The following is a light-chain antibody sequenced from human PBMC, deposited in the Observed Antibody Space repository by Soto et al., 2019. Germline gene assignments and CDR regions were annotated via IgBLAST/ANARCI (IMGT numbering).Light chain of an antibody. CDR1: QSIRNW. V-gene: IGKV1-5*01. Sequence: DIQMTQFPSTLSASVGDRVTITCRASQSIRNWLAWYQQKPGKAPKLLIYDASTLERGVPSRFSGSGSGTEFTLSISSLQPDDFATYFCQQSNSSPPTFGGGTKVEIK. CDR3: QQSNSSPPT. CDR2: DAS. J-gene: IGKJ4*01.